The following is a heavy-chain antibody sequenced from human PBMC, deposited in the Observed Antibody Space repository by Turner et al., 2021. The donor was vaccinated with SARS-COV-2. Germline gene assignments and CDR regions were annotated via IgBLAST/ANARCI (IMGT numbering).Heavy chain of an antibody. CDR3: ARLYHHDTSGVDF. V-gene: IGHV4-39*01. Sequence: QVPLQESGPGLGKPSGTLSLSCTVSVVSLTSTNFFWGWIRQSPGKGLEWMGTFSYSGSTFYNPSFKGRVTMSADPSKRQFFLRLTSVTAADTAVYYCARLYHHDTSGVDFWGQGTQVTVSS. CDR2: FSYSGST. CDR1: VVSLTSTNFF. D-gene: IGHD3-22*01. J-gene: IGHJ4*02.